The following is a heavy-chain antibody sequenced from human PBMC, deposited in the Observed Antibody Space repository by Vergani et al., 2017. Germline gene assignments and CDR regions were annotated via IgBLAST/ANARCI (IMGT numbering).Heavy chain of an antibody. CDR3: ARERRSTVVTPVDY. V-gene: IGHV4-59*01. CDR1: GGSISSYY. Sequence: QVQLQESGPGLVKPSETLSLTCTVSGGSISSYYWSWIRQPPGKGLEWIGYIYYSGSTNYNPSLKSRVTISVDTSKNQFSLKLSSVTAADTAVYYCARERRSTVVTPVDYWGQGTLVTVSS. CDR2: IYYSGST. D-gene: IGHD4-23*01. J-gene: IGHJ4*02.